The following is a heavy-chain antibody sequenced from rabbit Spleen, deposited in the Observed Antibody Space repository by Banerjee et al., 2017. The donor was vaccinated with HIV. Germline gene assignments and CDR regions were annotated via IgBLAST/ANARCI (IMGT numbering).Heavy chain of an antibody. D-gene: IGHD1-1*01. CDR3: ARDTSSSFSSYGMDL. V-gene: IGHV1S40*01. Sequence: QSLEESGGDLVKPGASLTLTCTASGFSFSSSDYMCWVRQAPGKGLEWIACINTVTGKTVYASWAKGRFTISTTSSTTVTLQMTRLTAADTATYFCARDTSSSFSSYGMDLWGPGTLVTVS. J-gene: IGHJ6*01. CDR2: INTVTGKT. CDR1: GFSFSSSDY.